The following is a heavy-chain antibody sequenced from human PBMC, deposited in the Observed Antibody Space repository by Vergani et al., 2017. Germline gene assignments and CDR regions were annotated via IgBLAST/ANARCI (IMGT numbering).Heavy chain of an antibody. CDR2: ITAYNGNT. CDR3: ARDPPTMIVVQGSDDY. D-gene: IGHD3-22*01. CDR1: GYTFTSYG. V-gene: IGHV1-18*04. J-gene: IGHJ4*02. Sequence: QVQLVQSGAEVKKPGASVKVSCKASGYTFTSYGISWVRQAPGQGLEWMGWITAYNGNTNYAQKLQGRVTITTDTSTSTPYMELRSLRSDATGVYYCARDPPTMIVVQGSDDYWGQGTLVTVSS.